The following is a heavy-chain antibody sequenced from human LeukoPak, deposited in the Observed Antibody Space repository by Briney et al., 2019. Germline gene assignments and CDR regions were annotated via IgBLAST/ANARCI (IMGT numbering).Heavy chain of an antibody. D-gene: IGHD2-2*01. V-gene: IGHV4-59*08. CDR3: ARHKPDIVVVPAARKWYYYYGMDV. Sequence: PSETLSLTRTVSGGSISSYYWSWIRQPPGKGLEWIGYIYYSGSTNYNPSLKSRVTISVDTSKNQFSLKLSSVTAADTAVYYCARHKPDIVVVPAARKWYYYYGMDVWGQGTTVTVSS. CDR1: GGSISSYY. J-gene: IGHJ6*02. CDR2: IYYSGST.